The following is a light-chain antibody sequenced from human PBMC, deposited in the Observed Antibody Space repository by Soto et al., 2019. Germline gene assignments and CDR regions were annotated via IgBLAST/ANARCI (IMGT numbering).Light chain of an antibody. CDR2: VNSDGSH. Sequence: QPVLTQSPSASASLGASVKLTCTLSSGHSNYAIAWHQQQPEKGPRYLMKVNSDGSHSKGDGIPDRFSGSSSGAERYLTISSLQSEDEADYYCQTWGTPNWVFGGGTQLTVL. CDR3: QTWGTPNWV. V-gene: IGLV4-69*01. J-gene: IGLJ3*02. CDR1: SGHSNYA.